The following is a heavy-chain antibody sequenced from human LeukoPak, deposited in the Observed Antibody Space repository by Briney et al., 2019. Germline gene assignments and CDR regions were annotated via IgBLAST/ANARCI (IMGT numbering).Heavy chain of an antibody. V-gene: IGHV4-4*07. J-gene: IGHJ6*02. CDR3: AREVWFRESLKHYYGMDV. CDR2: IYTIGST. D-gene: IGHD3-10*01. Sequence: SESLSLTCNVSGGSISSYYRSWIRQPAGQGLEWIGRIYTIGSTNYNPSLKSRVAMSVDTSKNQFSLKLSSLTAADTAVYYCAREVWFRESLKHYYGMDVWGQGTTVTVSS. CDR1: GGSISSYY.